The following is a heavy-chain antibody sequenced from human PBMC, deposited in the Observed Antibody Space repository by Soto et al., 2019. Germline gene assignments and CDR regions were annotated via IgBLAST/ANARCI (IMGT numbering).Heavy chain of an antibody. CDR3: AREYAYSGSLDY. CDR2: IYSGGST. D-gene: IGHD1-26*01. V-gene: IGHV3-53*02. Sequence: EVQLVETGGGLIQPGGSLRLSCAASGFTVSSNYMSWVRQAPGKGLEWVSVIYSGGSTYYAESVKGRFTISRDNSKNTLYLQMNSLRAEDTAVYYCAREYAYSGSLDYWGQGTLVTVSS. CDR1: GFTVSSNY. J-gene: IGHJ4*02.